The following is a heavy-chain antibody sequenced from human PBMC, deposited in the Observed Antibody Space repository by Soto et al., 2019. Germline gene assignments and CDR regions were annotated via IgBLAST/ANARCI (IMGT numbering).Heavy chain of an antibody. J-gene: IGHJ5*02. CDR3: VRDGHSITTSCYGHWFDP. CDR1: GFTFSTYW. D-gene: IGHD2-2*01. CDR2: INSDASHT. V-gene: IGHV3-74*01. Sequence: EVQLVESGGGLVQPGGSLRLSCAASGFTFSTYWMHWIRQVPGKGLEWVSRINSDASHTYYADSVKGRFTISRDNAKNTLHLEMNSLRAEDTAVYYCVRDGHSITTSCYGHWFDPWGQGTLVTASS.